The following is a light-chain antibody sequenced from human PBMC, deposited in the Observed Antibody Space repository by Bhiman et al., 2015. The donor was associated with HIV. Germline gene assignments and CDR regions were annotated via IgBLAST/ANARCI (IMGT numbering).Light chain of an antibody. CDR1: SSDVGDYNF. CDR2: DVN. CDR3: CSYAGSTSYV. Sequence: QSALTQPASVSGSPGQSITISCTGTSSDVGDYNFVSWYQHHSGKAPKVLIYDVNKRPSGVSDRFSGSKSDNTASLTISGLRAEDEGDYFCCSYAGSTSYVFGTGTRVTVL. J-gene: IGLJ1*01. V-gene: IGLV2-23*02.